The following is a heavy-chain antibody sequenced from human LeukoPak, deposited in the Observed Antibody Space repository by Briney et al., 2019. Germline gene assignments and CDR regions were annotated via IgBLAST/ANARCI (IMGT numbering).Heavy chain of an antibody. J-gene: IGHJ4*02. CDR2: IKQDGSEK. CDR1: GFTFSSYW. D-gene: IGHD2-2*02. V-gene: IGHV3-7*01. CDR3: ARRYCTGTICYTFDY. Sequence: PGGSLRLSCAASGFTFSSYWMSWVRQAPGKGLEWVANIKQDGSEKYYVDSVRGRFAISRDNAKNSLYLQMNSLRAEDTAVYYCARRYCTGTICYTFDYWGQGTLVTVSS.